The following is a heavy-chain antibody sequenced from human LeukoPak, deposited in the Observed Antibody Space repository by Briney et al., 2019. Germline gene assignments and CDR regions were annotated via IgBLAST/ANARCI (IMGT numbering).Heavy chain of an antibody. V-gene: IGHV4-39*07. Sequence: SETLSLTCTVFGDSIFSTTYYWGWIRQPPGKGLEWIGSIFHSGSTYYNPSLKSRVTISVDTSKNQFSLKLSSVTAADAAVYYCASTQQLVVLPRFDPWGQGTLVTVSS. CDR2: IFHSGST. CDR3: ASTQQLVVLPRFDP. J-gene: IGHJ5*02. CDR1: GDSIFSTTYY. D-gene: IGHD6-13*01.